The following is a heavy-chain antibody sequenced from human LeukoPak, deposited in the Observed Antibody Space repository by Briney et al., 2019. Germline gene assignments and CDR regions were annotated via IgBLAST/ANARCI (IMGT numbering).Heavy chain of an antibody. J-gene: IGHJ4*02. Sequence: SETLSLTCTVSGDSITRSSYYWGWIRQPPGKGLEWIGSINYSGSSYYKASLESRVTISVDTSKNQLSLMLSSVTAADTAMYYCARQSGPYASRWFDYWGQGTLVTVSS. CDR1: GDSITRSSYY. CDR3: ARQSGPYASRWFDY. D-gene: IGHD2-2*01. V-gene: IGHV4-39*01. CDR2: INYSGSS.